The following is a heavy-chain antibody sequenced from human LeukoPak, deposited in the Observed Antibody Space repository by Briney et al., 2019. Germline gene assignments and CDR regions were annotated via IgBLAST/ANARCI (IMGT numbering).Heavy chain of an antibody. CDR2: IYYSGST. D-gene: IGHD1-26*01. J-gene: IGHJ5*02. V-gene: IGHV4-59*01. CDR1: GGAISTYY. Sequence: SETLSLTCTVSGGAISTYYWSWIRQPPGKPPEWIGYIYYSGSTNFDPSLKSRITMSVDTSKNQFSLELRSVTAADTAVYYCARGSGSYFWWFDAWGQGILVTVSS. CDR3: ARGSGSYFWWFDA.